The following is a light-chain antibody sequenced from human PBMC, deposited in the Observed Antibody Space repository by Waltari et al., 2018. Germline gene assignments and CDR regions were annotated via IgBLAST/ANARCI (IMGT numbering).Light chain of an antibody. V-gene: IGLV2-23*01. CDR2: EGN. CDR1: SSYLGGYNL. CDR3: CSYAGIGTLT. J-gene: IGLJ3*02. Sequence: QSALTQPASLSGSPGQSITIPCPRTSSYLGGYNLLSWYQHHPGKAPKIIIYEGNKRPSGVSYRFSGSKSGNTASLTISGLHTEDEADYYCCSYAGIGTLTFGGGTRVTVL.